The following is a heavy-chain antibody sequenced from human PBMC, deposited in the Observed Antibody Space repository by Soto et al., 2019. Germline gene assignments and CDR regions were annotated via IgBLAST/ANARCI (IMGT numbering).Heavy chain of an antibody. J-gene: IGHJ6*02. CDR1: GFSFSSYG. Sequence: GGSLRLSWAASGFSFSSYGMEWVRLSPGKGLEWVAATTYDGGIKHYVDSVKGRFTISRDNSKNTLYLQMNSLRVEDTATYYCAGALENPYFYYGINVSRQAITVIVSS. CDR2: TTYDGGIK. CDR3: AGALENPYFYYGINV. D-gene: IGHD1-1*01. V-gene: IGHV3-30*03.